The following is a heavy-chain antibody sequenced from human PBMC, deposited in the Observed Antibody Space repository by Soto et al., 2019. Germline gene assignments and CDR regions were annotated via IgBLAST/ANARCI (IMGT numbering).Heavy chain of an antibody. CDR1: GFTFSYYW. J-gene: IGHJ3*01. Sequence: EVQLVESGGGLVRPGGSLRLSCAASGFTFSYYWMHWVRQAPGKGLVWVSRIHSDGSSTTYADFVKGRFIISRDNARNTVDLQMNSVRVEDTAVYYCARGYRGAFDLWGQGTVVTVSS. CDR2: IHSDGSST. V-gene: IGHV3-74*01. CDR3: ARGYRGAFDL. D-gene: IGHD1-26*01.